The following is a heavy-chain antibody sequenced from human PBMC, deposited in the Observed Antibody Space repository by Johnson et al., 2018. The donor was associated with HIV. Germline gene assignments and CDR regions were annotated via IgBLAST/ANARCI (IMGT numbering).Heavy chain of an antibody. D-gene: IGHD7-27*01. CDR2: ISGGST. CDR3: ARVGLTGAQTGDAFDI. Sequence: VQLVESRGVLVQPGGSLRLSCAASGFTVISNEMSWVRQAPGKGLEWVSSISGGSTYYADSRKGRFTISRDNSKNTLHLQMNSLRAEDTAVYYCARVGLTGAQTGDAFDIWGQGTMVTVSS. V-gene: IGHV3-38-3*01. CDR1: GFTVISNE. J-gene: IGHJ3*02.